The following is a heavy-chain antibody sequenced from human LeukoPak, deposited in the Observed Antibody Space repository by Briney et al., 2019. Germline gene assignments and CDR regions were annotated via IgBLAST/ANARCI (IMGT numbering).Heavy chain of an antibody. D-gene: IGHD6-6*01. Sequence: SETLSLTCAVYGGSFSGYYWSWIRQPPGKGLEWIGEINHSGSTNYNPSLKSRVTISVDTSKNQFSLKLSSVTATDTAVYYCASNIAARPYWGQGTLVTVSS. CDR3: ASNIAARPY. CDR1: GGSFSGYY. CDR2: INHSGST. V-gene: IGHV4-34*01. J-gene: IGHJ4*02.